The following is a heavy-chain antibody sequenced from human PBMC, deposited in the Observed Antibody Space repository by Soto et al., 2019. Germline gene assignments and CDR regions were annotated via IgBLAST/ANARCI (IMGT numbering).Heavy chain of an antibody. CDR2: ISWNSGSI. D-gene: IGHD1-26*01. Sequence: EVQLVESGGGLVQPGRSLRLSCAASGFTFDDYAMHWVRQAPGKGLEWVSGISWNSGSIGYADSVKGRFTISRDNAKNYLYLQMNSLRAKDTALYYCAKGSIVGATPNLFDYWGQGTLVTVSS. V-gene: IGHV3-9*01. J-gene: IGHJ4*02. CDR3: AKGSIVGATPNLFDY. CDR1: GFTFDDYA.